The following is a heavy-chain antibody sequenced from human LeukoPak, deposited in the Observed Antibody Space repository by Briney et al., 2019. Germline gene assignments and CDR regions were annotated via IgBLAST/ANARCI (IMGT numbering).Heavy chain of an antibody. CDR3: TRHGETVADD. CDR2: IRSKANSYAT. CDR1: GFTFSGSA. J-gene: IGHJ4*02. D-gene: IGHD4-23*01. Sequence: PGGSLKLSCAASGFTFSGSAMHWVRQASGKGLEWVCRIRSKANSYATAYAASVKGRFTISRDDSKNTAYLQMNSLKTEDTAVYYCTRHGETVADDWGQGTLVTVSS. V-gene: IGHV3-73*01.